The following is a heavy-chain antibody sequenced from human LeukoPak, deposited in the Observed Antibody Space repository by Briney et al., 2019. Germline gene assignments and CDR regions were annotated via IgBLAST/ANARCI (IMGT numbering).Heavy chain of an antibody. CDR3: ARCGDIVATLYYFDY. D-gene: IGHD5-12*01. CDR1: GYSFTSYW. CDR2: IYPGDSDT. Sequence: GESLKISCKGSGYSFTSYWIGWVRQMPGKGLEWMGIIYPGDSDTRYSPSFQGQVTISADKSISTAYLQWSSLKASDTAMYYCARCGDIVATLYYFDYWGQGTLDTVSS. J-gene: IGHJ4*02. V-gene: IGHV5-51*01.